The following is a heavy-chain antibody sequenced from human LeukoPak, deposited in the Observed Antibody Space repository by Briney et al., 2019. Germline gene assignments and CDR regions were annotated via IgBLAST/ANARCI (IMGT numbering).Heavy chain of an antibody. D-gene: IGHD2-15*01. J-gene: IGHJ5*02. CDR3: ARDFRLDVVVAAYGWFDP. CDR1: GGTFSSYA. V-gene: IGHV1-69*06. Sequence: SVKVSCKASGGTFSSYAISWVRQAPGQGLEWMRGIIPIFGTANYAQKFQGRVTITADKSTSTAYMELSSLRSEDTAVYYCARDFRLDVVVAAYGWFDPWGQGTLVTVSS. CDR2: IIPIFGTA.